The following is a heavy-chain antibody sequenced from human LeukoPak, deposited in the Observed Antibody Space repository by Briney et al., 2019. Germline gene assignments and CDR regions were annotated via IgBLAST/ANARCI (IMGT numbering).Heavy chain of an antibody. D-gene: IGHD2-15*01. J-gene: IGHJ6*04. V-gene: IGHV3-48*03. Sequence: GGSLRLSCAASGFTFSSYEMNWVRQAPGKGLEWVSYISSSGSTIYYADSVKGRFTISRDNAKNSLYLQMNSLRAEDTAVYYCARDTNDHHYSGYYGMDVWGKGTTVTVSS. CDR3: ARDTNDHHYSGYYGMDV. CDR1: GFTFSSYE. CDR2: ISSSGSTI.